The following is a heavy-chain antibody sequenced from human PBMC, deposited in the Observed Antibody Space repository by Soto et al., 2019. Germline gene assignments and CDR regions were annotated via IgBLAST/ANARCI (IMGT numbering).Heavy chain of an antibody. CDR2: IGSAGDT. CDR1: GFTFSSYA. CDR3: ARGYLGSFDY. J-gene: IGHJ4*02. D-gene: IGHD7-27*01. V-gene: IGHV3-13*01. Sequence: EVQLVESGGGLVQPGGSLRLSCAASGFTFSSYAVHWVRQPTGKGLEWVSVIGSAGDTYYPGSVKGRFTISRENAKNSLYLQMNSLRAEDTAVYNRARGYLGSFDYWGQGTLVTVSS.